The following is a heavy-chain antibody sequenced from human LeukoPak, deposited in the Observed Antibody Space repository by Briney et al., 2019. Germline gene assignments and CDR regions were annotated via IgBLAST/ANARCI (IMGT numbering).Heavy chain of an antibody. CDR3: ARVGWWYYFDY. V-gene: IGHV4-59*01. Sequence: SETLSLTCTVSGGSISSYYWSWLRQPPGKGLEWIGYIYYSGSTNYNPSLKRRVTISVDTSKNQFSLKLSSVTAADTAVYYCARVGWWYYFDYWGQGTLVTVSS. CDR1: GGSISSYY. CDR2: IYYSGST. J-gene: IGHJ4*02. D-gene: IGHD2-15*01.